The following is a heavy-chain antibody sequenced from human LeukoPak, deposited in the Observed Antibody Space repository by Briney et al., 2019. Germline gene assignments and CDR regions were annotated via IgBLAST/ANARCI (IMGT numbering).Heavy chain of an antibody. CDR2: INTDGSYT. CDR1: GFTFSSYW. D-gene: IGHD6-13*01. Sequence: GGSLRLSCAASGFTFSSYWMHWVRQAPGKGLVWVSRINTDGSYTSYADSVKGRFTISRDSSKNTLYLQVNSLRAEDTAVYYCAKEGLGSSWYPNYFDYWGQGTLVTVSS. V-gene: IGHV3-74*01. J-gene: IGHJ4*02. CDR3: AKEGLGSSWYPNYFDY.